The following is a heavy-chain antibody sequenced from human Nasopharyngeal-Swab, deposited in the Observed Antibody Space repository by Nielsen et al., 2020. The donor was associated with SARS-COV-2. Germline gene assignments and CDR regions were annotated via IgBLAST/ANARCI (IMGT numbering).Heavy chain of an antibody. Sequence: SPKIHCEAPGFTFRRYAMQWVRQAPGNGVGWVADISYDGSNKYYADSVKGRFTISRDNSKNTLYLQMNSLRAEDTAVYYCAREDGGDTMIVVVMVYWGQGTLVTVSS. D-gene: IGHD3-22*01. CDR2: ISYDGSNK. CDR3: AREDGGDTMIVVVMVY. CDR1: GFTFRRYA. V-gene: IGHV3-30*04. J-gene: IGHJ4*02.